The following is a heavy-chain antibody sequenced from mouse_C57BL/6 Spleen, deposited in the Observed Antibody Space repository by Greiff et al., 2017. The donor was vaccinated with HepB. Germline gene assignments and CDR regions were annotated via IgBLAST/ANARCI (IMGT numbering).Heavy chain of an antibody. Sequence: EVQLVESGGGLVQPGGSMKLSCAASGFTFSDAWMDWVRQSPEKGLEWVAEIRNKANNHATYYAESVKGRFTISRDDSKSSVYLQMNSLRAEDTGIYYCTRLYYDYDEGWYFDVWGTGTTVTVSS. J-gene: IGHJ1*03. CDR2: IRNKANNHAT. CDR1: GFTFSDAW. D-gene: IGHD2-4*01. V-gene: IGHV6-6*01. CDR3: TRLYYDYDEGWYFDV.